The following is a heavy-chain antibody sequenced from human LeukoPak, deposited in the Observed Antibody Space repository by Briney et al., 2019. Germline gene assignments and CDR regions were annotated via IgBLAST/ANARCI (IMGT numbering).Heavy chain of an antibody. CDR2: INPSGGST. CDR3: ARAASGSTSLRAVAEYFQH. Sequence: ASVKVSCKASGYTFTSYYMHWVRQAPGQGLEWMGIINPSGGSTSYAQKFQGRVTMTRDMSTSTVYMELSSLRSEDTAVYYCARAASGSTSLRAVAEYFQHWGQGTLVTVSS. CDR1: GYTFTSYY. J-gene: IGHJ1*01. D-gene: IGHD1-26*01. V-gene: IGHV1-46*01.